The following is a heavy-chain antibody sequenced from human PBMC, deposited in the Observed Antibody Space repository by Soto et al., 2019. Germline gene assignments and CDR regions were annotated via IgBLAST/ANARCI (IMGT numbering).Heavy chain of an antibody. Sequence: SETLSLTCAVYGGSFSGYYWSWIRQPPGKGLEWIGEINHSGSTNYNPSLKSRVTISVDTSKNQFSLKLSSVTAADTAVYYCARGHYYYYGMDVWGQGTTVTVSS. CDR1: GGSFSGYY. CDR2: INHSGST. J-gene: IGHJ6*02. CDR3: ARGHYYYYGMDV. V-gene: IGHV4-34*01.